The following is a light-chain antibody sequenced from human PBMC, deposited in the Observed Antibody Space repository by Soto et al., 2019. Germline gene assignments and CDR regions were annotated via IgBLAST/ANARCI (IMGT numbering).Light chain of an antibody. CDR3: QQYGSSRR. CDR1: QSVSSSY. V-gene: IGKV3-20*01. Sequence: EIVFTQSPGTLSLSPGEIATLSCRASQSVSSSYLAWYQQKPGQAPRLLIYGASSRVTGIPDRFSGSGSGTDFTLTISRLEPEDFAVYYCQQYGSSRRFGQGTRLEIK. J-gene: IGKJ5*01. CDR2: GAS.